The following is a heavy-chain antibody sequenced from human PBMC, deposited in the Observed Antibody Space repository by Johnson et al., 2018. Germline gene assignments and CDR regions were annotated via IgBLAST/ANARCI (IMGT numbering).Heavy chain of an antibody. CDR3: ARVWRWSDAFDI. CDR2: TRNKANSYTT. V-gene: IGHV3-72*01. CDR1: GFTFSDHY. Sequence: VQLVESGGGLVQXGGSXRLXCAASGFTFSDHYMDWVRQAPGKGLEWVGRTRNKANSYTTEYAASVKGRFTISRDDSKNSLYPQMNSLKTEDTAVYYCARVWRWSDAFDIWGQGTMVTVSS. D-gene: IGHD4-23*01. J-gene: IGHJ3*02.